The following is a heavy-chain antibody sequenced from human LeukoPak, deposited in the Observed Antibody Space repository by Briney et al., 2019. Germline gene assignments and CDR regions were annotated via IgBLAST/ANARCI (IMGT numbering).Heavy chain of an antibody. CDR2: IYYSGST. J-gene: IGHJ5*02. V-gene: IGHV4-31*11. CDR1: GGSFSGYY. CDR3: ASDRGGTNWFDP. Sequence: SETLSLTCAVYGGSFSGYYWSWIRQHPGKGLEWIGYIYYSGSTYYNPTLKSRVTISVDTSKNQFSLKLSSVTAADTAVYYCASDRGGTNWFDPWGQGTLVTVSS. D-gene: IGHD3-16*01.